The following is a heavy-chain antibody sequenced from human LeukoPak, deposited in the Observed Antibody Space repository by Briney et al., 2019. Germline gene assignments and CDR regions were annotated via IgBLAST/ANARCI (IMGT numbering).Heavy chain of an antibody. CDR3: ARGKRGYSYYFDY. CDR1: GGSFSGYY. Sequence: SETLSLTCAVHGGSFSGYYWSWIRQPPGKGLEWIGEINHSGSTNYNPSLKSRVTISVDTSKNQFSLKLSSVTAADTAVYYCARGKRGYSYYFDYWGQGTLVTVSS. CDR2: INHSGST. V-gene: IGHV4-34*01. J-gene: IGHJ4*02. D-gene: IGHD5-18*01.